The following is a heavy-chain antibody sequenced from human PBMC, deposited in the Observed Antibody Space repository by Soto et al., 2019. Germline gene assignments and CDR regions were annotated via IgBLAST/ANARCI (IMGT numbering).Heavy chain of an antibody. V-gene: IGHV3-48*01. J-gene: IGHJ4*02. CDR3: ARGSWTTVTLYYFDH. Sequence: PGGSLRLSCAASGFTFSSYSMNWVHQAPGKGLEWVSYISSSSSTIYYADSVKGRFTISRDNAKNSLYLQMNSLRAEDTAVYYCARGSWTTVTLYYFDHWGQGTLVTVSS. CDR2: ISSSSSTI. D-gene: IGHD4-17*01. CDR1: GFTFSSYS.